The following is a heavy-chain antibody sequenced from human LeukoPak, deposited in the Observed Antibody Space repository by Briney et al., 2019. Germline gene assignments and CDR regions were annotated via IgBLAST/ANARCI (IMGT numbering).Heavy chain of an antibody. V-gene: IGHV3-30*02. D-gene: IGHD3-10*01. CDR3: ATSYYYGSGSYPLYYFDY. Sequence: GGSLRLSCAASGFTFSSYGMHWVRQAPGKGLEWVAFIRYDGSNKYYADSVKGRFTISRDNSKNTLYLQMNSLRAEDTAVYYCATSYYYGSGSYPLYYFDYWGQGTLVTVSS. CDR2: IRYDGSNK. CDR1: GFTFSSYG. J-gene: IGHJ4*02.